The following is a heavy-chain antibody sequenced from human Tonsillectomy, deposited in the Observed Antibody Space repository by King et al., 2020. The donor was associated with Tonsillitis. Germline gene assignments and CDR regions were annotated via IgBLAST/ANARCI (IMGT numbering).Heavy chain of an antibody. J-gene: IGHJ4*02. V-gene: IGHV3-30*03. Sequence: HVQLVESGGGVVQPGRSLRLSCAASGFTFSSYGMHWVRQAPGKGLEWVAVISYDGSNKYYADSVKGRFTISRDNSKNTLYLQMNSLRAEDTAVYYCSGGGRSNIDYCGQGTLGSVSS. CDR2: ISYDGSNK. CDR1: GFTFSSYG. D-gene: IGHD2-15*01. CDR3: SGGGRSNIDY.